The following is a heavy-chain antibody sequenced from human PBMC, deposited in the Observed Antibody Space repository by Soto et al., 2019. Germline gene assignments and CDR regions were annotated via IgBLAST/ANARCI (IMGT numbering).Heavy chain of an antibody. CDR2: IKQDGSEK. Sequence: GGSLRLSCAASGFTFRSNWMSWVRQAPGRGLEWVANIKQDGSEKYYVDSVKGRFTISRDNAKNSLYLQMNSLRAEDTAVYYCATSGGGWLQPPVWGQGT. CDR1: GFTFRSNW. V-gene: IGHV3-7*03. J-gene: IGHJ4*02. D-gene: IGHD5-12*01. CDR3: ATSGGGWLQPPV.